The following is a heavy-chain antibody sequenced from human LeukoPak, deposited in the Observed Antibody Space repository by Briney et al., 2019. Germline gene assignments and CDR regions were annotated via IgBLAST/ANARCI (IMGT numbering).Heavy chain of an antibody. CDR1: GYTFTSYG. CDR3: VYDFWSGYHHSDY. CDR2: ISAYNGNT. J-gene: IGHJ4*02. V-gene: IGHV1-18*01. D-gene: IGHD3-3*01. Sequence: ASVKVSCKASGYTFTSYGISWVRQAPGQGLEWMGWISAYNGNTNYAQKLQGRVTMTTDTSTSTAYMELRSLRPDDTAVYYCVYDFWSGYHHSDYWGQGTLVTVSS.